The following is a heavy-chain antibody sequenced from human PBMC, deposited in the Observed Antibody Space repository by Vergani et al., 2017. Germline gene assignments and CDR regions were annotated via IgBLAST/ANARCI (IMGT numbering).Heavy chain of an antibody. CDR3: AREGGLLWFGELLYGDDAFDI. V-gene: IGHV3-23*01. D-gene: IGHD3-10*01. CDR2: ISGSGGST. CDR1: GFTFSSYA. Sequence: EVQLLESGGGLVQPGGSLRLSCAASGFTFSSYAMSWVRQAPGKGLEWVSAISGSGGSTYYADSVKGRFTISRDNSKNSLYLQMNSLRAEDTAVYYCAREGGLLWFGELLYGDDAFDIWGQGTMVTVSS. J-gene: IGHJ3*02.